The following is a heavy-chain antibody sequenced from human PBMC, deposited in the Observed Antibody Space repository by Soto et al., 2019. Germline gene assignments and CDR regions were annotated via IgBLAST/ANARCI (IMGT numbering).Heavy chain of an antibody. CDR1: GGSVSSGSYY. J-gene: IGHJ4*02. CDR2: IYYSGST. Sequence: SETLSLTCTVSGGSVSSGSYYWSWIRQPPGKGLEWIGYIYYSGSTNYNPSLKSRVTISVDTSKNQFSLKLSSVTAADTVVYYCARNGKWSGTTDYWGQGTLVTVSS. V-gene: IGHV4-61*01. D-gene: IGHD1-7*01. CDR3: ARNGKWSGTTDY.